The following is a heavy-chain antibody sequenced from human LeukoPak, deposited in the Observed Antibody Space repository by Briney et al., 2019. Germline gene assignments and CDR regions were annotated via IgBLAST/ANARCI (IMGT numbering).Heavy chain of an antibody. J-gene: IGHJ4*02. D-gene: IGHD4-23*01. CDR2: IIPIFGTA. Sequence: ASAKVSCKASGGTFSSYAISWVRQAPGQGLEWMGRIIPIFGTANYAQKFQGRVTITADKSTSTAYMELSSLRSEDTAVYYCATGAGAHDYGGKEIDYWGQGTLVTVSS. V-gene: IGHV1-69*06. CDR1: GGTFSSYA. CDR3: ATGAGAHDYGGKEIDY.